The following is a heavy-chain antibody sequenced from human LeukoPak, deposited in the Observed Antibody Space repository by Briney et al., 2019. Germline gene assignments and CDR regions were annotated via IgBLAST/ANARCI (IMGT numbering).Heavy chain of an antibody. D-gene: IGHD6-19*01. CDR1: GFTFSSYA. Sequence: GGSLRLSCAASGFTFSSYAMTWVRQAPGKGLEWVSVIYTGGDTYYADSVRGRFTISRDNSKNTVNLQMNSLRAEDTALYYCAGGQMFTSGGFDDWGQGTLVTVSS. CDR3: AGGQMFTSGGFDD. J-gene: IGHJ4*02. CDR2: IYTGGDT. V-gene: IGHV3-53*01.